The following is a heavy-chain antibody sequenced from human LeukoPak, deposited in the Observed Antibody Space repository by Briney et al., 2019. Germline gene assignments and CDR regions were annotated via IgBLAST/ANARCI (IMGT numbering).Heavy chain of an antibody. V-gene: IGHV3-15*01. Sequence: GGSLRLSCAASGFTFSSYWMSWVRQAPGKGLEWVGRIKSKADGGTTDYAAPVKGRFTISRDDSTNTLFLQMNSLKTEDTAVYYCTFDSSSWYSPAYWGQGTLVTVSS. D-gene: IGHD6-13*01. CDR3: TFDSSSWYSPAY. J-gene: IGHJ4*02. CDR1: GFTFSSYW. CDR2: IKSKADGGTT.